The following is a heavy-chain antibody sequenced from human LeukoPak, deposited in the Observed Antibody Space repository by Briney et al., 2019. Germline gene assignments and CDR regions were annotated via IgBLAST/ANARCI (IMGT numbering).Heavy chain of an antibody. D-gene: IGHD3-22*01. CDR1: GGSISSYY. CDR2: IYYSGGT. CDR3: ARVTGYMIEDYFDY. Sequence: KPSETLSLTCTVSGGSISSYYWSWIRQPPGKGLEWIGYIYYSGGTNYNPSLKSRVTISVDTSKNQFSLRLSSVTAADTAVYYCARVTGYMIEDYFDYWGQGTLVTVSS. J-gene: IGHJ4*02. V-gene: IGHV4-59*01.